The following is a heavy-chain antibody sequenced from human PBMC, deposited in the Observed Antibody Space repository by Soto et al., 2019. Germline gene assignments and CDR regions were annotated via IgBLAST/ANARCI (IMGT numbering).Heavy chain of an antibody. CDR2: IIPIFGTA. CDR3: AGGGLYYYDSSGHLFDY. CDR1: GGTFSSYA. V-gene: IGHV1-69*13. J-gene: IGHJ4*02. Sequence: AASVKVSCKASGGTFSSYAISWVRQAPGQGLEWMGGIIPIFGTANYAQKFQGRVTITADESTSTAYMELSSLRSEDTAVYYCAGGGLYYYDSSGHLFDYWGQGTLVTVSS. D-gene: IGHD3-22*01.